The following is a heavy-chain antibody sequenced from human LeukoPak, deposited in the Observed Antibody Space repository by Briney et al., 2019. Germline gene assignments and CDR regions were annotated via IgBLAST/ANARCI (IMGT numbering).Heavy chain of an antibody. V-gene: IGHV3-33*01. CDR1: GFTFSAYG. CDR3: ARDPSIAAAQYYMDV. CDR2: IYHAGT. J-gene: IGHJ6*03. D-gene: IGHD6-13*01. Sequence: GGSLRLSCAASGFTFSAYGMHWVRQAPGKGLEWITVIYHAGTHYADSVKGRFTISRDNAKNSLYLQMNSLRAEDTAVYYCARDPSIAAAQYYMDVWGKGTAVTVSS.